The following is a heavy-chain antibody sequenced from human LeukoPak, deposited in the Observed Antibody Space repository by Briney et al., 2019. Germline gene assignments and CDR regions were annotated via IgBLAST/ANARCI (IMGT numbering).Heavy chain of an antibody. J-gene: IGHJ4*02. Sequence: ASVKVSCKASGYIFKSYGISWVRQAPGQGLEWMGWISVYNGNTKYGQKFQGRVTMTTDTSTSTAYMELRSLRSDDTAVYYCARGDTYYYGLGPDYWGQGTLVTVSS. CDR3: ARGDTYYYGLGPDY. D-gene: IGHD3-10*01. V-gene: IGHV1-18*01. CDR2: ISVYNGNT. CDR1: GYIFKSYG.